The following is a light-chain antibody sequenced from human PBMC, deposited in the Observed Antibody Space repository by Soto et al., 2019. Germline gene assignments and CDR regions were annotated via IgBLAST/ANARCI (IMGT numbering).Light chain of an antibody. J-gene: IGKJ3*01. CDR3: QQRSNWPT. CDR1: QSVSSY. Sequence: EIVLTQSPATLSLSPGERATLSCRASQSVSSYLAWYQQKPGQAPRLLIYDASNMATGIPARFSGSGSGTDSTLTISSLEPEDFAVYYCQQRSNWPTFGPGTKVDIK. CDR2: DAS. V-gene: IGKV3-11*01.